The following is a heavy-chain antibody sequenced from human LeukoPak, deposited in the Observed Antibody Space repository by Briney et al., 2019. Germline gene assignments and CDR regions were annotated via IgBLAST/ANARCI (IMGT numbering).Heavy chain of an antibody. CDR1: GFTFSSYG. CDR2: ISYDGSNK. Sequence: QPGGSLRLSCAASGFTFSSYGMHWVRQAPGKGLEWVAVISYDGSNKYYADSVKGRFTISRDNSKNTLYLQMNSLKTEDTAVYYCTTYYYDSSFDAFDIWGQGTMVTVSS. J-gene: IGHJ3*02. V-gene: IGHV3-30*03. CDR3: TTYYYDSSFDAFDI. D-gene: IGHD3-22*01.